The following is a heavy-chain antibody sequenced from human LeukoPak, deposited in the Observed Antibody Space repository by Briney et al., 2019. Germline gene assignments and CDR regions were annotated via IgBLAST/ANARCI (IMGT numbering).Heavy chain of an antibody. V-gene: IGHV1-8*01. CDR1: GYTFTSYD. J-gene: IGHJ5*02. D-gene: IGHD2-2*01. CDR3: ARLIGYCSSTSCSNSWFDP. Sequence: ASVKVSCKASGYTFTSYDINWVRQATGQGLEWMGWMNPNSGNTGYAQKFQGRVTMTRNTSISTAYMELSSLRSEDTAVYYCARLIGYCSSTSCSNSWFDPGGQGTLVTVSS. CDR2: MNPNSGNT.